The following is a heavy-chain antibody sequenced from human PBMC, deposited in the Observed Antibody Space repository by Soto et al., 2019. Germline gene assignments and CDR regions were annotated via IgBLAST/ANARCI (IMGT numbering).Heavy chain of an antibody. CDR1: GYTFTNYW. Sequence: LKSSCKGSGYTFTNYWITWVRQMPGKGLEWMGRIDCSDSYTDYSPSFQGHVTISADKSINTAYLQWSSLKASDTAMYYCARHRIAADIFDIWGQGTMVTVSS. CDR2: IDCSDSYT. D-gene: IGHD6-13*01. V-gene: IGHV5-10-1*01. J-gene: IGHJ3*02. CDR3: ARHRIAADIFDI.